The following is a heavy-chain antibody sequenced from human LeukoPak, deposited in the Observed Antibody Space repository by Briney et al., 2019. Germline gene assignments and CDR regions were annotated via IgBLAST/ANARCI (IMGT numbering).Heavy chain of an antibody. CDR3: ARDDYYDSSAIFDY. J-gene: IGHJ4*02. CDR1: GGSISSYY. D-gene: IGHD3-22*01. V-gene: IGHV4-59*01. Sequence: SETLSLTCTVSGGSISSYYWSWIRQPPGKGLEWIGYIYYSGSTNYNPSLKSRVTIPLDTSKNQFSLKLSSVTAADAAVYYCARDDYYDSSAIFDYWGQGTLVTVSS. CDR2: IYYSGST.